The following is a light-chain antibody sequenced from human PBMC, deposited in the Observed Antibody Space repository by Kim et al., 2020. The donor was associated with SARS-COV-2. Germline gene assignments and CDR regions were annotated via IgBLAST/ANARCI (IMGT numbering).Light chain of an antibody. J-gene: IGLJ3*02. Sequence: QSVVTQPPSASGTPGQRVTISCSGSSSNIGSSAVNWYQQFPGTAPKLLMYTNNQRPSGVPDRFSGSKSGTSASLAISGLQSEDEADYYCAAWDDSLNAWVFGGGTQLTVL. CDR2: TNN. CDR3: AAWDDSLNAWV. CDR1: SSNIGSSA. V-gene: IGLV1-44*01.